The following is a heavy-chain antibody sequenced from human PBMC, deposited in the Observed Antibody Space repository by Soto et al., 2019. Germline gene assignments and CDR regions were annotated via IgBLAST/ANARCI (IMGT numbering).Heavy chain of an antibody. D-gene: IGHD5-12*01. Sequence: GGSLRLSCAASGFTFSSYAMSWVRQAPGKGLEWVSAISGSGGSTYYADSVKGRFTISRDNSKNTLYLQMNSLRAEDTAVYYCAKDRGPRGIEMATFYYWGQGTLVTVSS. CDR3: AKDRGPRGIEMATFYY. J-gene: IGHJ4*02. CDR2: ISGSGGST. CDR1: GFTFSSYA. V-gene: IGHV3-23*01.